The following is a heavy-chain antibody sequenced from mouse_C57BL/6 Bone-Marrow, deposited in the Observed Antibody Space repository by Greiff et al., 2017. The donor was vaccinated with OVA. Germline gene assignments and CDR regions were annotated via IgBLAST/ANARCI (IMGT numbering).Heavy chain of an antibody. CDR1: GYTFTDYY. D-gene: IGHD1-1*01. Sequence: QLQQSGPVLVKPGASVKMSCKASGYTFTDYYMNWVKQSHGKSLEWIGVINPYNGGTSYNQKFKGKATLTVDKSSSTAYMELNSLTSEDSAVYYCARSVTTVVDYWGQGTTLTVSS. V-gene: IGHV1-19*01. CDR3: ARSVTTVVDY. CDR2: INPYNGGT. J-gene: IGHJ2*01.